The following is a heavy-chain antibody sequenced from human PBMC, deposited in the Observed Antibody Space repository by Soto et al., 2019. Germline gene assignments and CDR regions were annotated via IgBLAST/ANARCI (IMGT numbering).Heavy chain of an antibody. J-gene: IGHJ3*02. Sequence: EASVKVSCKASGYTFTGYYMHWVRQAPGQGLEWMGWINPNSGGTNYAQKFQGWVTMTRDTSISTAYMELSRLRSDDTAVYYCARVMGGISDAFDIWGQGTMVTVSS. CDR3: ARVMGGISDAFDI. V-gene: IGHV1-2*04. CDR1: GYTFTGYY. CDR2: INPNSGGT.